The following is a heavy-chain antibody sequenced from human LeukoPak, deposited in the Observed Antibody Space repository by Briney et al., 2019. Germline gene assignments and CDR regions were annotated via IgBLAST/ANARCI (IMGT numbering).Heavy chain of an antibody. Sequence: ASVKVSCKASGYTFTGYYMNRLRQAPGQGPEWIRWINPNSGGTNYAQRIQGRVTMHRDTSIRIADIATRGLRSDEAAESYYPRDPGYSSGPYWYFDLWGRGNLATVSS. J-gene: IGHJ2*01. CDR1: GYTFTGYY. D-gene: IGHD6-19*01. CDR2: INPNSGGT. V-gene: IGHV1-2*02. CDR3: PRDPGYSSGPYWYFDL.